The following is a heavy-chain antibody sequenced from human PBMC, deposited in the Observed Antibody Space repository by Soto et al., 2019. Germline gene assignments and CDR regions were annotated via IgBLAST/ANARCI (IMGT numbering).Heavy chain of an antibody. CDR3: ARGRRPDYDFWSDRHDAFDI. J-gene: IGHJ3*02. Sequence: KPSETLSLTCTVSGDSISRGYYWAWIRQPPGKGLEWIGSIYHSGTTYYNPSLESRVTISVDTSKNQFSLRLSSVTAADTALYFCARGRRPDYDFWSDRHDAFDIWGQGTMVTVSS. V-gene: IGHV4-38-2*02. CDR1: GDSISRGYY. CDR2: IYHSGTT. D-gene: IGHD3-3*01.